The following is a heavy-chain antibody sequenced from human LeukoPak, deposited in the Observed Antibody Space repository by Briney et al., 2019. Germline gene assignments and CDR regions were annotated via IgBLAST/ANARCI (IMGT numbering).Heavy chain of an antibody. Sequence: SETLSLTCAVYGGSFSCYYWSWIRQPPGKGLEWIGEINHSGSTNYNPSLKSRVTISVDTSKNQFSLKLSSVTAADTAVYYCARIRRGFWSGLDYWGQGTLVTVSS. CDR2: INHSGST. D-gene: IGHD3-3*01. J-gene: IGHJ4*02. CDR3: ARIRRGFWSGLDY. V-gene: IGHV4-34*01. CDR1: GGSFSCYY.